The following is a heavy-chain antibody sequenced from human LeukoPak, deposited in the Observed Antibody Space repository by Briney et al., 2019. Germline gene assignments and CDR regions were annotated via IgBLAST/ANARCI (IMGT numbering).Heavy chain of an antibody. D-gene: IGHD3-22*01. V-gene: IGHV3-23*01. CDR3: AKGLYDSRDAFDI. J-gene: IGHJ3*02. CDR2: ISGSGGST. CDR1: GFTFSIYA. Sequence: GGSLRLSCAASGFTFSIYAMSWVRQAPGKGLEWVSAISGSGGSTYYADSVKGRFTISRDNSKNTLYLQMNSLRAEDTAVYYCAKGLYDSRDAFDIWGQGTMVTVSS.